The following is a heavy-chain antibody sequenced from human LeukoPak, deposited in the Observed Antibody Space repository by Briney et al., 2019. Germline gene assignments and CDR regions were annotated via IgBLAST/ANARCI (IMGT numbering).Heavy chain of an antibody. CDR1: GFTFSNFD. Sequence: GGSLRLSCETSGFTFSNFDLHWVRQATGEGLEWVSAIGTAGDTYYPDSVKGRFTISRDNAKNSFYLQMNNLRVGDTAVYYCSRGGAPAGYAYDVWGHGTVVTVSS. J-gene: IGHJ3*01. D-gene: IGHD6-13*01. V-gene: IGHV3-13*01. CDR2: IGTAGDT. CDR3: SRGGAPAGYAYDV.